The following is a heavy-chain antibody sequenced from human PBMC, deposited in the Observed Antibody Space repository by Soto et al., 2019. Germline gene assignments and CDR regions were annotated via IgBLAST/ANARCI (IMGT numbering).Heavy chain of an antibody. D-gene: IGHD6-19*01. J-gene: IGHJ6*02. CDR2: IYPGDSDT. CDR1: GYSFTSYW. Sequence: PGESLKISCKGSGYSFTSYWIGWVRHMPGKGLEWMGIIYPGDSDTRYSPSFQGQVTISADTSISTAYLQWTSLKASDTAMYYCARSRRGAYSSGWYSLSGYYNYGIDVWGQGTKVTVSS. V-gene: IGHV5-51*01. CDR3: ARSRRGAYSSGWYSLSGYYNYGIDV.